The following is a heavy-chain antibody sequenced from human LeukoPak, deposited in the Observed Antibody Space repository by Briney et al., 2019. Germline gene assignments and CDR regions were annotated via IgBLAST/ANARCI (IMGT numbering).Heavy chain of an antibody. CDR1: GGSISSYY. V-gene: IGHV4-59*01. J-gene: IGHJ3*02. D-gene: IGHD2-8*02. CDR3: VRSHYWAFDI. CDR2: IYYSGSS. Sequence: SETLSLTCTVSGGSISSYYWSWIRQPPGKGLEWIGYIYYSGSSSYNPSLKSRVTMSVDTSKNQFSLKLSSVTAADTAVYYCVRSHYWAFDIWGQGTMVTVSS.